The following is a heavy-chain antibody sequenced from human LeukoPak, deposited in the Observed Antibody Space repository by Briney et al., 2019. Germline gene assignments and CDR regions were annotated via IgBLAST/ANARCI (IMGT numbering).Heavy chain of an antibody. J-gene: IGHJ5*02. D-gene: IGHD6-6*01. Sequence: KTSEALSLTCAVYGGSFSDYYWSWIRQPPGQGLEWIGEINHSGSTNYNPSLKSRVTISVDTSNKQFSLNLHSVTAADTAVYYCARGFPTSSRWFDPWGQGTLVTVSS. CDR1: GGSFSDYY. CDR2: INHSGST. V-gene: IGHV4-34*01. CDR3: ARGFPTSSRWFDP.